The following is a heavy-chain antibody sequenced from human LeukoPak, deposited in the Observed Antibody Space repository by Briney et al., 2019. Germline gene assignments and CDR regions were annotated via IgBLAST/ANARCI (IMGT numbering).Heavy chain of an antibody. D-gene: IGHD4-17*01. CDR3: AREKVYGDYLAKPPTGSYHHYYGMDV. V-gene: IGHV3-66*01. Sequence: QSGGSLRLSCAASGFTVSSDYMSWVRQAPGKGLEWVSVIYSGGDTYYADSVKGRFTISRDKSKNTLYLQMNSLRAEDTAVYYCAREKVYGDYLAKPPTGSYHHYYGMDVWGQGTTVTVSS. CDR2: IYSGGDT. CDR1: GFTVSSDY. J-gene: IGHJ6*02.